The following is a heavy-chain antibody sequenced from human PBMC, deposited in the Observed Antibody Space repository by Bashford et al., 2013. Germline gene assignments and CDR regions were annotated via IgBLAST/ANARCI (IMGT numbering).Heavy chain of an antibody. D-gene: IGHD3-9*01. V-gene: IGHV4-39*01. Sequence: SETLSLTCTVSGGVHQQSHSLLGLDPPAPTGRDWSGLGLCILRGNTFYNPSLNSRVTVSVDTSTGKFSLSLRSVTAADTAVYYCARHQFDLGYYFDHWGQGILVTVSS. CDR3: ARHQFDLGYYFDH. CDR1: GGVHQQSHSL. J-gene: IGHJ4*02. CDR2: CILRGNT.